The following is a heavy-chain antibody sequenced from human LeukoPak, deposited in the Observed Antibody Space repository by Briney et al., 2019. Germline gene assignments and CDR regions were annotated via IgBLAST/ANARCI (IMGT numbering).Heavy chain of an antibody. CDR2: IYSGGST. CDR3: ARDSPYSDYLIGGAFNI. D-gene: IGHD4-11*01. Sequence: GGSLRLSCAVSGFTVSTNYMSWVRQAPGKGLEWVSVIYSGGSTYYADSVKGRFTISRDNSKNTLYLQMNSLRAEDTAVYYCARDSPYSDYLIGGAFNIWGQGTMVTVSS. J-gene: IGHJ3*02. V-gene: IGHV3-53*01. CDR1: GFTVSTNY.